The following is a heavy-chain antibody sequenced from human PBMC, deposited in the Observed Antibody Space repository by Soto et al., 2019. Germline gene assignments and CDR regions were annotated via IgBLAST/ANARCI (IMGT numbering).Heavy chain of an antibody. V-gene: IGHV3-73*02. Sequence: EVQLVESGGGLVQPGESLKLSCAASGFTFRGSAMHWVRQASGKGLEWVGRIRTKANNYATAYAASVQGRFTISRDDSKSTAYLKMNSLKTEDTAVYYCTGSLLAYCSGGKCHTDYYYYGMDVWGPGTAVTVSS. CDR1: GFTFRGSA. D-gene: IGHD2-15*01. CDR3: TGSLLAYCSGGKCHTDYYYYGMDV. J-gene: IGHJ6*02. CDR2: IRTKANNYAT.